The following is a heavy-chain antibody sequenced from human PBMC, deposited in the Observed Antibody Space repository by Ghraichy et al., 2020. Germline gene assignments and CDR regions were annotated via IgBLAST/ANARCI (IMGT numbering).Heavy chain of an antibody. V-gene: IGHV3-74*01. J-gene: IGHJ2*01. CDR3: ARGGYYGLGMRYFEL. Sequence: GESLNISCAASGFTFSSYWMHWVRQAPGKGLVWVSRIKSDGSTTNYADSVKGRFTISRDNAKNTLFLQMNSLGAEDMAVYYRARGGYYGLGMRYFELWGRGTPVTVSS. CDR2: IKSDGSTT. D-gene: IGHD3-10*01. CDR1: GFTFSSYW.